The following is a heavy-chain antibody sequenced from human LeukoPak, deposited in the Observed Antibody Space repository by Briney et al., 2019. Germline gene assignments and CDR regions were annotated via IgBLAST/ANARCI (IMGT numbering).Heavy chain of an antibody. CDR2: ISGSGGST. CDR3: AKMYYDILTGSNNWFDP. V-gene: IGHV3-23*01. J-gene: IGHJ5*02. CDR1: GFTFSSYA. D-gene: IGHD3-9*01. Sequence: PGGSLRLSCAASGFTFSSYAMSWVRQAPGKGLEWVSAISGSGGSTYYADSVKGRFTISRDNSKNTLYLQMNSLRAEDTAVYYCAKMYYDILTGSNNWFDPWGQGTLVTVSS.